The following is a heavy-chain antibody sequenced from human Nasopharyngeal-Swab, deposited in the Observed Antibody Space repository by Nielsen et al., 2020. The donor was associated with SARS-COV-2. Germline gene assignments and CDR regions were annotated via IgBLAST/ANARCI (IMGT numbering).Heavy chain of an antibody. CDR1: GGSTSSYY. V-gene: IGHV4-59*01. J-gene: IGHJ3*02. D-gene: IGHD3-22*01. CDR3: ARGSFWYDSSGYPAEGDAFDI. CDR2: IYYSGST. Sequence: GSLRLSCTVSGGSTSSYYWSWIRQPPGKGLEWIGYIYYSGSTNYNPSLKSRVTISVDTSKNQFSLKLSSVTAADTAVYYCARGSFWYDSSGYPAEGDAFDIWGQGTMVTVSS.